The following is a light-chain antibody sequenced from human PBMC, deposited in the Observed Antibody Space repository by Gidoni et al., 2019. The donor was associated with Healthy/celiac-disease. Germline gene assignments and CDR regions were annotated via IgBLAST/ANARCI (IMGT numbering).Light chain of an antibody. Sequence: SYVLHQPPSVSVAPGKKARITCGGNNIGSKRVHWYQQKPDQAPVLVIYYDNARPSGIPERVCGSNSGNTATLTISRFEAGDEADYYCQVWDISSDPSYVFGTGTKVTVL. CDR2: YDN. J-gene: IGLJ1*01. CDR1: NIGSKR. V-gene: IGLV3-21*04. CDR3: QVWDISSDPSYV.